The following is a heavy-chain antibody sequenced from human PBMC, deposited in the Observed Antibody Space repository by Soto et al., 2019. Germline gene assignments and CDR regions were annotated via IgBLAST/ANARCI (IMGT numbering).Heavy chain of an antibody. CDR2: IIPSFGTA. CDR3: AREITTWPPFDY. V-gene: IGHV1-69*13. CDR1: GGTFSSYA. D-gene: IGHD3-22*01. J-gene: IGHJ4*02. Sequence: GASVKVSCKASGGTFSSYAISWVRQAPGQGLEWMGGIIPSFGTANYAQKFQGRVTITADESTSTAYMELSSLRSEDTAVYYCAREITTWPPFDYWGQGTLVTVSS.